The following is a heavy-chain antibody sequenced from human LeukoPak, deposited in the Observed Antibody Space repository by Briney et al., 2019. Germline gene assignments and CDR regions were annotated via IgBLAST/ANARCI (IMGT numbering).Heavy chain of an antibody. J-gene: IGHJ4*02. Sequence: ASVKVSCKASGGTFSSYAISWVRQAPGQGLEWMGGIIPIFGTANYAQKFQGRVTITADESTGTAYMELSSLRSEDTAVYYCARDDGYSSSEFDYWGQGTLVTVSS. CDR3: ARDDGYSSSEFDY. CDR2: IIPIFGTA. D-gene: IGHD6-13*01. V-gene: IGHV1-69*13. CDR1: GGTFSSYA.